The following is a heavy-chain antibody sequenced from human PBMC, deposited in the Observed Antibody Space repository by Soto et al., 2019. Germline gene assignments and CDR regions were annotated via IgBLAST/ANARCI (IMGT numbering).Heavy chain of an antibody. CDR1: GITFSSYA. D-gene: IGHD6-13*01. V-gene: IGHV3-23*01. CDR2: ISGSGGST. Sequence: GVLRLSCAASGITFSSYAMSWVRQAPGKGLEWVSAISGSGGSTYYADSVKGRFTISRDNSKNTLYLQMNSLRVEDTAVYYCTKAAGSSSWYQFDYWGQGVLVTVSS. J-gene: IGHJ4*02. CDR3: TKAAGSSSWYQFDY.